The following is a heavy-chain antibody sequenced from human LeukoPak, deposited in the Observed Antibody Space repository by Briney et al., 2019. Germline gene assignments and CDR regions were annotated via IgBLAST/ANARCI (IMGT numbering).Heavy chain of an antibody. CDR1: GGSISSGSYY. D-gene: IGHD3-16*01. Sequence: PSETLSLTCTVSGGSISSGSYYWSWIRQPAGKGLEWIGRIYTSGSTNYNPSLKSRVTISVDTSTNQYSLNLNSVTAADTAVYCYFWGSYPSNYFDYWGKGTLVTVSS. V-gene: IGHV4-61*02. J-gene: IGHJ4*02. CDR2: IYTSGST. CDR3: FWGSYPSNYFDY.